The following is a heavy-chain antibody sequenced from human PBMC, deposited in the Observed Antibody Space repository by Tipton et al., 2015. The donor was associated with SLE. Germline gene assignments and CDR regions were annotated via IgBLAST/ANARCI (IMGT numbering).Heavy chain of an antibody. CDR3: AAHCAGGRCYPF. CDR2: IYYRGIT. V-gene: IGHV4-39*07. CDR1: GDSITSSSHY. Sequence: TLSLTCSVSGDSITSSSHYWGWIRQPPGKGLEWIGSIYYRGITYSTPSFKSRVTISLDTSRNQFSLRLNSVTAADTAVYYCAAHCAGGRCYPFWGHGTRVTVSS. J-gene: IGHJ4*01. D-gene: IGHD2-15*01.